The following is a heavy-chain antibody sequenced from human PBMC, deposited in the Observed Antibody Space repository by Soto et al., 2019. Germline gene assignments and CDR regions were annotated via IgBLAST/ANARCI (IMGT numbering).Heavy chain of an antibody. Sequence: ASVKVSCKASGYTFTGYYMHWVRQAPGQGLEWMGWINPNSGGTNYAQKFQGWVTMTRDTSISTAYMELSRLRSDGTAVYYCARVSKGAGWYFDYWGQGTLVTVSS. CDR3: ARVSKGAGWYFDY. D-gene: IGHD1-26*01. J-gene: IGHJ4*02. CDR2: INPNSGGT. CDR1: GYTFTGYY. V-gene: IGHV1-2*04.